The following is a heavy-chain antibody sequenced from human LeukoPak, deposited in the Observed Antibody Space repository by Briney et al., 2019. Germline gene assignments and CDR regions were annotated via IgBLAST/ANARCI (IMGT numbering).Heavy chain of an antibody. CDR3: AYSTGTGSNWFDP. D-gene: IGHD3/OR15-3a*01. CDR1: GGSISSYY. Sequence: SETLSLTCTVSGGSISSYYWNWIRQPAGKGLEWIGRVSTSGSTNYNPSLKSRVTMSLDTSKNQFSLKLSSVTAADTAVYYCAYSTGTGSNWFDPWGQGTLVIVSS. CDR2: VSTSGST. V-gene: IGHV4-4*07. J-gene: IGHJ5*02.